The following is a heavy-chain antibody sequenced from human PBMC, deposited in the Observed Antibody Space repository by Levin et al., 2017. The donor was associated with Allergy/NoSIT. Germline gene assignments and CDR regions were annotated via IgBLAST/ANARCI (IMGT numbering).Heavy chain of an antibody. CDR3: ARVTRSGGGIDY. J-gene: IGHJ4*02. Sequence: GESLKISCAASGFTFSDHSMNWVRQAPGKGLEWVSSTRSSGINTYYADSVKGRFTVSRDNAKDSLYLQMDSLRAEDTAVYYCARVTRSGGGIDYWGQGALVTVSS. CDR1: GFTFSDHS. D-gene: IGHD3-16*01. CDR2: TRSSGINT. V-gene: IGHV3-21*01.